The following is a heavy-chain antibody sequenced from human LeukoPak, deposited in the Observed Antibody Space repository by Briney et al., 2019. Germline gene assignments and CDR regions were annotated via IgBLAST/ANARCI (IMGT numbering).Heavy chain of an antibody. V-gene: IGHV3-7*01. J-gene: IGHJ4*02. CDR2: IKEDGSEK. CDR1: GFTVSNNY. CDR3: AREDTAQKGKDH. Sequence: GGSLRLSCAASGFTVSNNYMSWVRRAPGKGLEWVATIKEDGSEKYYVDSVKGRFAISRDNAKNSLYLQMNSLRAEDTAVYYCAREDTAQKGKDHWGQGTLVTVSS. D-gene: IGHD5-18*01.